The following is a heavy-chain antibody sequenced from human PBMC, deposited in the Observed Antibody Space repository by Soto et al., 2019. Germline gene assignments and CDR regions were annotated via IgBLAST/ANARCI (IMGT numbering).Heavy chain of an antibody. J-gene: IGHJ3*02. Sequence: GGSLRLSCAASGFTFSSYAMHWVRQAPGKGLEWVAVISYDGSNKYYADSVKGRFTISRDNSKNTLYLQMNSLRAEDTAVYYCARDSPPRGLIYYDSNLDAFDIWGQGTMVTVSS. CDR2: ISYDGSNK. CDR3: ARDSPPRGLIYYDSNLDAFDI. V-gene: IGHV3-30-3*01. CDR1: GFTFSSYA. D-gene: IGHD3-22*01.